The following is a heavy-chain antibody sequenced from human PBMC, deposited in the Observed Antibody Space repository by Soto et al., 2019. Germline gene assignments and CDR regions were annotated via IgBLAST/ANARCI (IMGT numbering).Heavy chain of an antibody. CDR2: IIPIFGTA. CDR3: ARDKGRSSGSDYYYYYGMDV. V-gene: IGHV1-69*01. D-gene: IGHD3-22*01. CDR1: GGTFSSYA. Sequence: QVQLVQSGAEVKKPGSSVKVSCKASGGTFSSYAISWVRQAPGQGLEWMGGIIPIFGTANYAQKFQGRVTITADESTSTAYMELSSLRSEDTAVDYCARDKGRSSGSDYYYYYGMDVWGPGTTVTVSS. J-gene: IGHJ6*02.